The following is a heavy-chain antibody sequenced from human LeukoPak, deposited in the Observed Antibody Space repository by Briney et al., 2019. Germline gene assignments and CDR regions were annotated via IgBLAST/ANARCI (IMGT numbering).Heavy chain of an antibody. CDR1: GFSLSTNGVG. D-gene: IGHD3-10*01. CDR3: VHRPTSGSYFDY. V-gene: IGHV2-5*02. Sequence: SGPTLVKPTQTLTLTCTFSGFSLSTNGVGVGWIRQPPGKALEWLAISFWDDDKRYSPSLKSRVTITKDTSKNQVVLTMTNMDPVDTGTYYCVHRPTSGSYFDYWGQGTLVTVSS. J-gene: IGHJ4*02. CDR2: SFWDDDK.